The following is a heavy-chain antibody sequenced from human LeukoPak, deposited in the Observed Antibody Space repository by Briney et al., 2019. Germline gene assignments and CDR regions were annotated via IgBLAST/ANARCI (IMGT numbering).Heavy chain of an antibody. CDR1: GFTFSGYW. CDR3: AKGGGGRWLHYFDY. D-gene: IGHD5-24*01. Sequence: PGGSLRLSCAASGFTFSGYWMHWVRQAPGKGLEWVSRINTDGSSTNYADSVKGRFTISRDNSKNTLYLQMNSLRAEDTAVYYCAKGGGGRWLHYFDYWGQGALVTVSS. V-gene: IGHV3-74*01. CDR2: INTDGSST. J-gene: IGHJ4*02.